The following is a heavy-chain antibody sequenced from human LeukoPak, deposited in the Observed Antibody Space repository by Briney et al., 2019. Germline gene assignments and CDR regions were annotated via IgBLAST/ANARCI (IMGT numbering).Heavy chain of an antibody. D-gene: IGHD2-21*02. Sequence: GGSLRLSCAASGFTFSDYLMSWVRQAPGRGLEWVANIKQDGSDKYYLDSVKGRFTISRDNAKDSLYLQMNSLRAEDTAVYYCARAVIVVVSATTRFDCWGQGAMVTVSS. V-gene: IGHV3-7*01. CDR2: IKQDGSDK. CDR3: ARAVIVVVSATTRFDC. CDR1: GFTFSDYL. J-gene: IGHJ4*02.